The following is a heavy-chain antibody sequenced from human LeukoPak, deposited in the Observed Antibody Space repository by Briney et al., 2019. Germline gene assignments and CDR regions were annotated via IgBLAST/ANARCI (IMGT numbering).Heavy chain of an antibody. D-gene: IGHD3-22*01. V-gene: IGHV1-69*13. Sequence: SVKVSCKASGGTFSSYAISWVRQAPGQGLEWMGGIIPIFGTANYAQKFQGRVMITADESTSTAYMELSSLRSEDTAVYYCAREQSWYYDSSGHDAFDIWGQGTMVTVSS. CDR1: GGTFSSYA. CDR3: AREQSWYYDSSGHDAFDI. CDR2: IIPIFGTA. J-gene: IGHJ3*02.